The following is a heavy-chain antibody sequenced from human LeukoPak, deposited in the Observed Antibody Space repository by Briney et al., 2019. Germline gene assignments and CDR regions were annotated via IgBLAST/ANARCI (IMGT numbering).Heavy chain of an antibody. CDR1: GGSISSSSYY. D-gene: IGHD6-13*01. Sequence: SETLSLTCTVSGGSISSSSYYWGWIRQPLGKGLEWNGSIYYSGNTYYNVSLKSRVTISVDTSKNQFSLKMRSVTAADTAVYYCARSRLIQMAAAGTGWFDPWGQGTLVTVSS. CDR2: IYYSGNT. V-gene: IGHV4-39*01. CDR3: ARSRLIQMAAAGTGWFDP. J-gene: IGHJ5*02.